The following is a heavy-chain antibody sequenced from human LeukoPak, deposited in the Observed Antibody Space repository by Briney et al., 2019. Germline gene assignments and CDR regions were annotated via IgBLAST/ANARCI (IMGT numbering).Heavy chain of an antibody. CDR3: ARDIAYCGGDCYDPTGFDP. J-gene: IGHJ5*02. Sequence: SETLSLTCTVSGGFISSYYWSWMRQPAGKGLEWIGRIYTSGSTNYNPSLKSRVTMSVDTSKNQFSPKLSSVTAADTAVYYCARDIAYCGGDCYDPTGFDPWGQGTLVTVSS. CDR2: IYTSGST. CDR1: GGFISSYY. D-gene: IGHD2-21*02. V-gene: IGHV4-4*07.